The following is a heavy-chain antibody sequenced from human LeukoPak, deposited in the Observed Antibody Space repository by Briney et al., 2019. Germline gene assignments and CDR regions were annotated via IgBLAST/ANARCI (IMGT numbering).Heavy chain of an antibody. J-gene: IGHJ5*02. CDR3: ARTPKYDSSGYYLNWFDP. D-gene: IGHD3-22*01. CDR1: GGTFRSYA. V-gene: IGHV1-69*13. Sequence: ASVKVSCKASGGTFRSYAISWVRQAPGQGLEWMGGIIPIFGTANYAQKFQGRVTITADESTSTAYMELCSLRSEDTAVYYCARTPKYDSSGYYLNWFDPWGQGTLVTVSS. CDR2: IIPIFGTA.